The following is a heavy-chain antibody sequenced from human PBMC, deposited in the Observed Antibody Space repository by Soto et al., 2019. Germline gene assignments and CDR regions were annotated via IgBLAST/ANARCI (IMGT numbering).Heavy chain of an antibody. CDR3: ARGTEVARQHFAT. CDR2: ISGDGSDK. CDR1: GFTFSDFG. D-gene: IGHD2-15*01. Sequence: QVQLVESGGGVVQPERSLRLSCATSGFTFSDFGMHWVRQAPGKGLEWVATISGDGSDKYYAGSVRGRFTISRDNSKNALFLQTNSLRTDDTAAYDWARGTEVARQHFATLGQRTRVSVSS. J-gene: IGHJ4*02. V-gene: IGHV3-30*03.